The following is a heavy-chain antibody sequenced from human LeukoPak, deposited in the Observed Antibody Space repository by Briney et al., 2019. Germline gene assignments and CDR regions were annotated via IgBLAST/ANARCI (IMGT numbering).Heavy chain of an antibody. CDR2: IYYSGST. CDR3: ARHSSSGWFPFDY. CDR1: GGSISSYY. V-gene: IGHV4-59*08. D-gene: IGHD6-19*01. J-gene: IGHJ4*02. Sequence: SETLSLTCTVSGGSISSYYWSWIRQPPGKGLEWIGYIYYSGSTNYNPSLKSRVTISVDTSKNQFSPKLSSVTAADTAVYYCARHSSSGWFPFDYWGQGTLVTVSS.